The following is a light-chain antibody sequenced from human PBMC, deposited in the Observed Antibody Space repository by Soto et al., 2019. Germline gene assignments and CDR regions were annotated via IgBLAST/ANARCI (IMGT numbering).Light chain of an antibody. Sequence: EIVMTQSPATLSVSPGERVTLSCRASESVSTYLAWYQQKPGQAPRLLIYGASTKATGIPARFSGRGSATDFTLTISSLQAEVFAVYYCQRYNDWPFTFGQGTKLEI. CDR1: ESVSTY. V-gene: IGKV3-15*01. CDR2: GAS. CDR3: QRYNDWPFT. J-gene: IGKJ2*01.